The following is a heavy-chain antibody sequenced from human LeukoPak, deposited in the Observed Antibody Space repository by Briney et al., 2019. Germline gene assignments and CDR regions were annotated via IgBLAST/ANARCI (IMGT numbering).Heavy chain of an antibody. CDR3: ARYSDGSGSYYTGDYFDY. CDR2: INHSGST. J-gene: IGHJ4*02. D-gene: IGHD3-10*01. CDR1: GGSFSGYY. Sequence: SETLSLTCAVYGGSFSGYYWSWIRQPPGKGLEWIGEINHSGSTNYNPSLKSRVTISVDTSKNQFSLKLSSVTAADTAVYYCARYSDGSGSYYTGDYFDYWGQGTLVTVSS. V-gene: IGHV4-34*01.